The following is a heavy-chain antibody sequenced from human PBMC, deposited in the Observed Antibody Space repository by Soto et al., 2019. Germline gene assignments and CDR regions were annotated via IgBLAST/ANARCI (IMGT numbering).Heavy chain of an antibody. CDR2: INAGNGNT. V-gene: IGHV1-3*05. D-gene: IGHD6-19*01. CDR3: ARAVAVPADFDY. J-gene: IGHJ4*02. Sequence: QVQLVQSGAEDKKPGASVKVSCKASGYSFTGYAMHWVRQAPGQRLEWMVWINAGNGNTKYSQKFQGRVTITRDTSASTAYMELSSLRSEDTAVYYCARAVAVPADFDYWGQGTLVTVSS. CDR1: GYSFTGYA.